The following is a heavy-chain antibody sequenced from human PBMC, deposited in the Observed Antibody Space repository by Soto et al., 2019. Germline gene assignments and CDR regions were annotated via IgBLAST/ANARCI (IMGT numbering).Heavy chain of an antibody. CDR3: VSSNIVGRPG. Sequence: QLVESGGGSVQPGGSLRLSCAASGFSFRTFWMAWVRQPPGKGLEWVANINQDESEKHYMDSVKGRFTISRDNAKSLLFLQMNSLRAEDTAVYYCVSSNIVGRPGGGQGTMVTVSS. CDR2: INQDESEK. CDR1: GFSFRTFW. V-gene: IGHV3-7*01. J-gene: IGHJ3*01. D-gene: IGHD6-6*01.